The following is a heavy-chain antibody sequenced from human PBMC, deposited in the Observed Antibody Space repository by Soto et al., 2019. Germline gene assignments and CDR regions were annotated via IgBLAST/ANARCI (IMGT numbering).Heavy chain of an antibody. V-gene: IGHV4-34*01. CDR2: IKDGGST. J-gene: IGHJ4*02. CDR1: GGSFTGYY. D-gene: IGHD2-15*01. CDR3: ARGQEGVVATH. Sequence: QVQLQQWGAGLLKPSETLSLTCAVNGGSFTGYYWSWVRQPPGKGLEWIGEIKDGGSTNYSPSLRSXVTRSXXTSKKQFSLKVTSVTAADTAVYYCARGQEGVVATHWDQGTLVTVSS.